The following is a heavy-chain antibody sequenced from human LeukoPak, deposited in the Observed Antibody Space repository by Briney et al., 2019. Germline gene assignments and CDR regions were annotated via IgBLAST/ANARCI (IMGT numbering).Heavy chain of an antibody. CDR1: GFTFDDCA. CDR3: AKGSYYDSSGYYLDAFDI. CDR2: ISWNSGSI. D-gene: IGHD3-22*01. J-gene: IGHJ3*02. V-gene: IGHV3-9*01. Sequence: GGSLRLSCAASGFTFDDCAMHWVRQAPGKGLEWVSGISWNSGSIGYADSVKGRFTISRDNAKNSLYLQMNSLRAEDTALYYCAKGSYYDSSGYYLDAFDIWGQGTMVTVSS.